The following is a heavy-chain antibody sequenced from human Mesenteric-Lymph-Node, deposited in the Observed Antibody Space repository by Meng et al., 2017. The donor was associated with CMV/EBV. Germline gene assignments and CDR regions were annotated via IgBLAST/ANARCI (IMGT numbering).Heavy chain of an antibody. CDR3: ARDRWVVYGSGSYSDY. D-gene: IGHD3-10*01. J-gene: IGHJ4*02. CDR2: ISTSGSTI. Sequence: GFTFSTFYMSWIRQAPGKGLEWISYISTSGSTIYYADSVKGRFTISRDNAKNSLYLQMNSLRAEDTAVYYCARDRWVVYGSGSYSDYWGQGTLVTVSS. CDR1: GFTFSTFY. V-gene: IGHV3-11*01.